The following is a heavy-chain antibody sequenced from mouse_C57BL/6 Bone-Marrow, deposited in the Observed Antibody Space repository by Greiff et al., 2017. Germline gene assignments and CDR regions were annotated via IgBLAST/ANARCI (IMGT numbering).Heavy chain of an antibody. CDR1: GYTFTGYW. J-gene: IGHJ3*01. CDR2: ILPGSGST. CDR3: ARLGGYDRFAY. V-gene: IGHV1-9*01. D-gene: IGHD3-1*01. Sequence: LKESGASVKLSCKATGYTFTGYWIEWVKQRPGHGLEWIGEILPGSGSTNYNEKFKGKATFTADTSSNTAYMQLSSLTTEDSAIYYCARLGGYDRFAYWGQGTLVTVSA.